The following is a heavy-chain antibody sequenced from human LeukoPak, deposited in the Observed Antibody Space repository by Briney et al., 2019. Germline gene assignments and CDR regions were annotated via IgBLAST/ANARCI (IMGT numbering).Heavy chain of an antibody. V-gene: IGHV3-30*04. D-gene: IGHD3-16*02. J-gene: IGHJ4*02. CDR2: ISYDGSNK. CDR1: GFTFSGYA. Sequence: PGGSLRLSCAASGFTFSGYAMHWVRQAPGKGLEWVAVISYDGSNKYYADSVKGRFTISRDNSKNTLYLQMNSLRAEDTAVYYCARGVVRGEVWFRGDFDYWGQGTLATVSS. CDR3: ARGVVRGEVWFRGDFDY.